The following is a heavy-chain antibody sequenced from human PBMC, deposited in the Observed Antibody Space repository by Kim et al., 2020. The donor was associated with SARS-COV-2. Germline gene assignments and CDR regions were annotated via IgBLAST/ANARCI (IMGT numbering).Heavy chain of an antibody. J-gene: IGHJ5*02. CDR3: ARVVYWFDP. V-gene: IGHV4-34*01. CDR2: GRT. Sequence: GRTNYTPSLKSRVTISVDTTKNQFSLKLSSVTAADTAVYYCARVVYWFDPWGQGTLVTVSS.